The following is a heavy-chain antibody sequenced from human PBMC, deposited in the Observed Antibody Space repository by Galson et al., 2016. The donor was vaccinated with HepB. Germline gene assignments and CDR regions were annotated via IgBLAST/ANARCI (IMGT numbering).Heavy chain of an antibody. Sequence: SLRLSCAASGFTFTNYAMTWVRQAPGKGLEWVSGISAGGGSTYYADSVKGRFTISRDNSKNTLYLQMNSLRAEDTAVYYCAKWKGDYDGDYFDYWGQGTLVTVSS. CDR2: ISAGGGST. V-gene: IGHV3-23*01. CDR3: AKWKGDYDGDYFDY. J-gene: IGHJ4*02. CDR1: GFTFTNYA. D-gene: IGHD4-17*01.